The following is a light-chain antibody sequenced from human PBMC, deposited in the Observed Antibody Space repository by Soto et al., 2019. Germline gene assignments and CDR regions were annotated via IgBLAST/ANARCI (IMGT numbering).Light chain of an antibody. J-gene: IGLJ3*02. Sequence: QSVLTQPPSVSGAPGQRVTISCTGTSSNIGAGYDVHWYQQLPGTAPKLIISGDSKRPSGVPDRFSGSKSGTSASLAITGLQAEDEADYYCQSYDSSRSGWVFGGGTKLTVL. CDR3: QSYDSSRSGWV. CDR2: GDS. CDR1: SSNIGAGYD. V-gene: IGLV1-40*01.